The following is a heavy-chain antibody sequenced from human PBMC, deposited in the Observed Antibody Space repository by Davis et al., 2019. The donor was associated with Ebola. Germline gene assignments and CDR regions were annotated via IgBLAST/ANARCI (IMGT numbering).Heavy chain of an antibody. D-gene: IGHD6-19*01. V-gene: IGHV3-43*01. CDR1: GFTFDDYT. CDR3: AKGGIAVAGTGEYYFDY. Sequence: GESLKISCAASGFTFDDYTMHWVRQAPGKGLEWVSLISWDGGSTYYADSVKGRFTISRDNSKNSLYLQMNSLRTEDTPLYYCAKGGIAVAGTGEYYFDYWGQGTLVTVSS. J-gene: IGHJ4*02. CDR2: ISWDGGST.